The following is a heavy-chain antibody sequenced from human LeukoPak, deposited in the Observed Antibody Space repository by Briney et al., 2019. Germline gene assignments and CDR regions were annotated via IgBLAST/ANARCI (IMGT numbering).Heavy chain of an antibody. J-gene: IGHJ4*02. V-gene: IGHV3-74*01. CDR1: GFTFSTYW. CDR3: AKSPYSSSSLYYFDY. D-gene: IGHD6-6*01. Sequence: GGSLRLSCAASGFTFSTYWMHWVRQGPGRGLVWVSRINSDGSATHYADSLKGRFTISRDNTKNTVYLQMNSLRAEDTAVYYCAKSPYSSSSLYYFDYWGQGTLVTVSS. CDR2: INSDGSAT.